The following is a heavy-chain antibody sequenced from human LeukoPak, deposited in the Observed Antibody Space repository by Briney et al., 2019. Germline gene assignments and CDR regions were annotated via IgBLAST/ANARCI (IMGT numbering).Heavy chain of an antibody. J-gene: IGHJ4*02. CDR2: IRYDGSNK. CDR3: AKVMGYYDSSGYFDY. V-gene: IGHV3-30*02. CDR1: GFTFSSYW. D-gene: IGHD3-22*01. Sequence: PGGSLRLSCAASGFTFSSYWMHWVRQAPGKGLEWVAFIRYDGSNKYYADSVKGRFTISRDNSKNTLYLQMNSLRAEDTAVYYCAKVMGYYDSSGYFDYWGQGALVTVSS.